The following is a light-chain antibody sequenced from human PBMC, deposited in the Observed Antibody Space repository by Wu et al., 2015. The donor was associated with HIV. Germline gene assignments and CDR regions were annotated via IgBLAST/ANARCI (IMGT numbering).Light chain of an antibody. V-gene: IGKV3-20*01. CDR3: QQYGTFPYS. CDR2: GAS. J-gene: IGKJ2*03. CDR1: QSLNSDY. Sequence: EFVLTQSPGTLSLSPGERATLSCRASQSLNSDYLAWYQQKPGQAPRLLIYGASNRATGIPDRFSGSGSGTDFTLAITRLEPEDFAVYYCQQYGTFPYSFGRGTKLEIK.